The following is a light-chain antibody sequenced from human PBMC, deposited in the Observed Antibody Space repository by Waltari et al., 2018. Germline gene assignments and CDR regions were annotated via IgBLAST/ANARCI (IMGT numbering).Light chain of an antibody. V-gene: IGLV3-21*02. CDR1: NIGKKN. CDR2: DDT. Sequence: SYEVTQSLSVSVAQGQTARITCGGDNIGKKNVHWYQQKAGQAPVLVVYDDTDRPSGIPERFSGSNSGHTATLTITTVGAEDEADYYCQVWDATSDHYVFGPGTKVTVL. J-gene: IGLJ1*01. CDR3: QVWDATSDHYV.